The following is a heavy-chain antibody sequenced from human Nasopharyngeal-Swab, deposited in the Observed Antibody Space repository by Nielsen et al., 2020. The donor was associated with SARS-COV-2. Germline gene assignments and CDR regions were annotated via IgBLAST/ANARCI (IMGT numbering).Heavy chain of an antibody. CDR1: GGSFSGYY. CDR2: INHSRST. D-gene: IGHD1-26*01. V-gene: IGHV4-34*01. J-gene: IGHJ4*02. CDR3: ARSGGVGVGATTYVLD. Sequence: SETLSLTCAVYGGSFSGYYWSWIRQPPGKGLEWIGEINHSRSTNYNPSLKSRVTISVDTSKNQFSLKLSSVTAADTAVYYCARSGGVGVGATTYVLDWGQGTLVTVSS.